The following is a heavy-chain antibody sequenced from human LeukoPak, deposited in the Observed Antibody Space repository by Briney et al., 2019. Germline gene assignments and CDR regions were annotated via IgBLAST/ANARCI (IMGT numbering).Heavy chain of an antibody. CDR2: MNPNSGNT. J-gene: IGHJ5*02. CDR1: GYTFTSYD. Sequence: GASVKVSRKASGYTFTSYDINWVRQATGQGLEWMGWMNPNSGNTGYAQKFQGRVTITRNTSISTAYMELSSLRSEDTAVYYCARKTFKGWFDPWGQGTLVTVSS. V-gene: IGHV1-8*03. CDR3: ARKTFKGWFDP.